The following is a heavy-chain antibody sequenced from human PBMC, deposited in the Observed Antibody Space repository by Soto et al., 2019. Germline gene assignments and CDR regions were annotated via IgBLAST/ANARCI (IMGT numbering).Heavy chain of an antibody. J-gene: IGHJ6*02. V-gene: IGHV5-10-1*01. CDR2: IDPSDSYT. D-gene: IGHD5-18*01. CDR3: ARHGSGYSYGYGMGV. CDR1: GYSFTSYW. Sequence: GESLKISCKGSGYSFTSYWISWVRQMPGKGLEWMGRIDPSDSYTNYSPSFQGHVTISADKSISTAYLQWSSLKASDTAMYYCARHGSGYSYGYGMGVWGQGTTVTVSS.